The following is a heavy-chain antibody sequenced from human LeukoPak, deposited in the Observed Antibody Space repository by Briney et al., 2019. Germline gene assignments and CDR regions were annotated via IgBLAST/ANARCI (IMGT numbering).Heavy chain of an antibody. D-gene: IGHD4-17*01. CDR1: GGTFSSYA. Sequence: SVKFSCKASGGTFSSYAISWVRQAPGQGLEWMGRIIPILGIANYAQKFQGRVTITADKSTSTAYMELSSLRSEDTAVYYCARDGMTTVTPDAFDIWGQGAMVTVSS. V-gene: IGHV1-69*04. CDR3: ARDGMTTVTPDAFDI. CDR2: IIPILGIA. J-gene: IGHJ3*02.